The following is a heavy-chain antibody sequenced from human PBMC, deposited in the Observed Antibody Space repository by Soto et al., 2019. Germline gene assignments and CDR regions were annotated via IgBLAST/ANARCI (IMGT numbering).Heavy chain of an antibody. J-gene: IGHJ6*02. CDR1: GFTFSSYW. CDR3: ARDDDGVYYYYGMDV. CDR2: INSDGSST. Sequence: GGSLRLSCAASGFTFSSYWMHWVRQAPGKGLVWVSRINSDGSSTSYADSVKGRFTISRDNAKNTLYLQMNSRRAEDTAVYYCARDDDGVYYYYGMDVWGQGTTVTVSS. V-gene: IGHV3-74*01. D-gene: IGHD4-17*01.